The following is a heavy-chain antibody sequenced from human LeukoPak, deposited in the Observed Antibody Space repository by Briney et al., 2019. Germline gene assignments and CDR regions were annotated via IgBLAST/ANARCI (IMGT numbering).Heavy chain of an antibody. CDR3: AKQGYYDFWSGLYWYFDL. J-gene: IGHJ2*01. CDR2: INHSGIT. Sequence: SETLSLTCAVYGRSFSGYYWSWIRQPPGKGLEWIGEINHSGITNYNPSLKSRVTISVDTSKNQFSLKLSSVTAADTAVHYCAKQGYYDFWSGLYWYFDLWGRGTLVTVSS. D-gene: IGHD3-3*01. V-gene: IGHV4-34*01. CDR1: GRSFSGYY.